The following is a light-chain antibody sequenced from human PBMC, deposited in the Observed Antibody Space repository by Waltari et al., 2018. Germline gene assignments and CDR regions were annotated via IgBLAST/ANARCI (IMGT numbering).Light chain of an antibody. CDR2: KNN. Sequence: QSVLTQPPSVSGAPGQRVSISCTGSSTNIGAGYDVHWYQQVPGSAPKLLIFKNNNRPSGVPDRFSGSKSCTSASLAITGLQAEDEADYYCQSSDSSLRGSMFGGGTRLTVL. CDR3: QSSDSSLRGSM. J-gene: IGLJ3*02. V-gene: IGLV1-40*01. CDR1: STNIGAGYD.